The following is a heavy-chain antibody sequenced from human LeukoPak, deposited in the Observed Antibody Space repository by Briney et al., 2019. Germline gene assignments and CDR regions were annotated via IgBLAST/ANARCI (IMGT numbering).Heavy chain of an antibody. V-gene: IGHV3-48*03. D-gene: IGHD3-10*01. CDR1: GFTFSSYE. CDR3: ARGGGSGSYYPSFFDY. Sequence: PGGSLRLSCAASGFTFSSYEMNWVRQAPGKGLEWVSYISSSGSTIYYADSVKGRFTISRDNAKNSLYLQMNSLRAEDTAVYSCARGGGSGSYYPSFFDYWGQGTLVTVSS. CDR2: ISSSGSTI. J-gene: IGHJ4*02.